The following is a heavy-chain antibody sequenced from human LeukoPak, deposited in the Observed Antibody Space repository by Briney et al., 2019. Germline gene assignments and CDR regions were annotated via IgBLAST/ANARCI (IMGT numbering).Heavy chain of an antibody. Sequence: SETLSLTCAVYGGSFSGYYWSWIRQPPGKGLEWIGEINHSGSTNCNPSLKSRVTISVDTSKNQFSLKLSSVTAADTAVYYCARGGVLGLVTTPPPRAFDIWGQGTMVTVSS. CDR2: INHSGST. CDR3: ARGGVLGLVTTPPPRAFDI. V-gene: IGHV4-34*01. J-gene: IGHJ3*02. CDR1: GGSFSGYY. D-gene: IGHD3/OR15-3a*01.